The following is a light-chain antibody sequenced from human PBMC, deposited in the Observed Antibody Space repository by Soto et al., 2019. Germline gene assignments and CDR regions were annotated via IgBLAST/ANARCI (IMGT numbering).Light chain of an antibody. CDR1: SSDVGSYNL. V-gene: IGLV2-23*01. CDR2: EGS. J-gene: IGLJ1*01. CDR3: CSYAGNSLYV. Sequence: ALTQPASVSGSPGQSITISCTGTSSDVGSYNLVSWYQQHPGKAPKLMIYEGSKRPSGVSNRFSGSKSGNTASLTISGLQAEDEADYYCCSYAGNSLYVFGTGTKVTVL.